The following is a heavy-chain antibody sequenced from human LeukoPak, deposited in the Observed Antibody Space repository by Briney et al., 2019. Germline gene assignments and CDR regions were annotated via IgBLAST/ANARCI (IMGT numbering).Heavy chain of an antibody. V-gene: IGHV4-34*01. CDR1: GGSFSGYY. D-gene: IGHD2-2*01. Sequence: PSETLSLTCAVYGGSFSGYYWSWIRQPPGKGLEWIGSIYHSGSTYYNPSLKSRVTISVDTSKNQFSLKLSSVTAADTAVYYCARGQYLVYWGQGTLVTVSS. CDR3: ARGQYLVY. CDR2: IYHSGST. J-gene: IGHJ4*02.